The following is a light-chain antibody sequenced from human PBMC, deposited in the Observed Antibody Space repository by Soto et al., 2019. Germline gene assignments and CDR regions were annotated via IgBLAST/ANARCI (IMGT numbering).Light chain of an antibody. CDR3: EAWDSRVV. Sequence: SYELTQPPSVSVSPGQTASITCSGDKLGDKYACWYQQKPGQSPVLVIYQDSKRPSGIPERFSGSNSGNTATLTISGTQAMDEADYSCEAWDSRVVFGGGTKLTVL. CDR1: KLGDKY. V-gene: IGLV3-1*01. J-gene: IGLJ2*01. CDR2: QDS.